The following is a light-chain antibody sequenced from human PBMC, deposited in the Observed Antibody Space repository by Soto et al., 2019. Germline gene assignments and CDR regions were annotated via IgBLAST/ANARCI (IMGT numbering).Light chain of an antibody. V-gene: IGKV1-5*03. CDR3: QQYNGYSRT. CDR2: KAS. Sequence: DIQMTQSPSSLSASVGDRVAITCRASQSISRFLNWYQQKPGKAPKLLIYKASTLKSGVPSRFSGSGSATEFTLTISSMQPDDFATFYCQQYNGYSRTFGQGTKVDIK. J-gene: IGKJ1*01. CDR1: QSISRF.